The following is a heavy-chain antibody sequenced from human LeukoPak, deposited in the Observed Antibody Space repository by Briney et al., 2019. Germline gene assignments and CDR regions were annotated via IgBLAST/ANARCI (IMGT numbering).Heavy chain of an antibody. V-gene: IGHV4-59*12. D-gene: IGHD4-11*01. CDR2: IYYSGST. Sequence: SETLSLTCTVSGGSISSYYWSWIRQPPGEGLEWIGYIYYSGSTNYNPSLKSRVTISVDKSKNQFSLKLSSVTAADTAVYYCGTTVTPDAFDIWGQGTMVTVSS. J-gene: IGHJ3*02. CDR3: GTTVTPDAFDI. CDR1: GGSISSYY.